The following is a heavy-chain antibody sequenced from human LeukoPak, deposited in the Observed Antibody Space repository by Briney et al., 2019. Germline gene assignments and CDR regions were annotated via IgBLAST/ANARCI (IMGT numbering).Heavy chain of an antibody. CDR2: ISHSGTT. V-gene: IGHV4-34*01. D-gene: IGHD5-18*01. J-gene: IGHJ4*02. CDR3: ARDDTYGPADY. CDR1: GGSFSGDY. Sequence: PSETLSLTCAVYGGSFSGDYWSWIRQPPGKGLEWIGEISHSGTTNYNPSLESRVTISVDTSKKQISLKLSSVIAADTAVYYCARDDTYGPADYWGQGTLVTVSS.